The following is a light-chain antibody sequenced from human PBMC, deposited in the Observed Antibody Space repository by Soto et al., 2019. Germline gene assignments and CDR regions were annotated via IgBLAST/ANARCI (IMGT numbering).Light chain of an antibody. CDR2: DAS. V-gene: IGKV3-20*01. J-gene: IGKJ1*01. CDR3: QQYGSIPWT. Sequence: EIVLTQSPGTRSLSPGERATLSCRATESNVSNYLAWYQLKPGQAPRLLIYDASSRATGIPDRFSGSGSGTDFTLTISRLEPEDFAVYYCQQYGSIPWTFGQGTKVEIK. CDR1: ESNVSNY.